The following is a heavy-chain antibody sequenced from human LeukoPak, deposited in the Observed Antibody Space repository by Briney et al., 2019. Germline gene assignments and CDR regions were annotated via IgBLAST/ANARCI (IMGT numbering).Heavy chain of an antibody. CDR3: ATIPLGAGDFDY. CDR2: IYYSGST. CDR1: GGSISSYY. D-gene: IGHD6-19*01. Sequence: PSETLSLTRTVSGGSISSYYWSWIRQPPGKGLEWIGYIYYSGSTNYNPSLKSRVTISVDTSKNQISLKLSSVTAADTAVYYCATIPLGAGDFDYWGQGTLVTVSS. J-gene: IGHJ4*02. V-gene: IGHV4-59*01.